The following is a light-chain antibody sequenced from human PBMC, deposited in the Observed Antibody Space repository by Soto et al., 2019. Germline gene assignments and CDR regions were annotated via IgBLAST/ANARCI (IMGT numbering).Light chain of an antibody. CDR1: QRISGW. J-gene: IGKJ5*01. V-gene: IGKV1-12*01. Sequence: SQMTQSPSSLSASVGDRVTITCRASQRISGWLAWHQQKPGKAPKLLIYAASTLQSGVPPRFSGSGSGSDFTLTISSLQPDDFAIYFCQQANRVPLGFGQGTRLEIK. CDR2: AAS. CDR3: QQANRVPLG.